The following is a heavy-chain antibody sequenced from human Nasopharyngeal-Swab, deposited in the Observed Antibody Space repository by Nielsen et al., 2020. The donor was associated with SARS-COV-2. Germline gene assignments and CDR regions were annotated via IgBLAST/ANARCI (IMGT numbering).Heavy chain of an antibody. CDR1: GDSTSRGDYY. CDR3: ARRRGPAYYYYMDV. Sequence: SETLSLTRSVSGDSTSRGDYYWSWIRQSPVKGLEWIGYIYHTGSTSYNPSLRSRVIISSDASKNQFSLRLSSVTAADTAMYYCARRRGPAYYYYMDVWGKGTPVTVSS. J-gene: IGHJ6*03. CDR2: IYHTGST. V-gene: IGHV4-30-4*01.